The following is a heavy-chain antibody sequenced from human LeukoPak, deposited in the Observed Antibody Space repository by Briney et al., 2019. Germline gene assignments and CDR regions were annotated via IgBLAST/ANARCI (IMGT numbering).Heavy chain of an antibody. Sequence: GSLRLSCAASGFTVSSNYMSWVRQAPGKGLEWVSVIYSGGSTYYADSVKGRFTISRDNSKNTLYLQMNSLRAEDTAVYYCARPQQRTMVRGSAFDIWGQGTMVTVSS. D-gene: IGHD3-10*01. CDR2: IYSGGST. V-gene: IGHV3-53*01. J-gene: IGHJ3*02. CDR1: GFTVSSNY. CDR3: ARPQQRTMVRGSAFDI.